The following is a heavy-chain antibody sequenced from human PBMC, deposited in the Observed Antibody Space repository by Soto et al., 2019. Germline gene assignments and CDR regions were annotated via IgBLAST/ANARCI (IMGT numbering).Heavy chain of an antibody. D-gene: IGHD2-8*01. Sequence: GGSLRLSGVGCGFPFSIYNINWVRQAPGKGLEWVSRISSRSTEVHQADSVKGRFIIYRDNAKNSLFLQMNSLRAEDTAVYYCARLPHWCMQCLDVWGQGTTVAVSS. V-gene: IGHV3-21*01. CDR2: ISSRSTEV. CDR1: GFPFSIYN. J-gene: IGHJ6*02. CDR3: ARLPHWCMQCLDV.